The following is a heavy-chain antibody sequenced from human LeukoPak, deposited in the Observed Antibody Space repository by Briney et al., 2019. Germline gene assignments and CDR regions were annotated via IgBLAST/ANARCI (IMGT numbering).Heavy chain of an antibody. CDR3: AWEGAIVNGWFDP. D-gene: IGHD3-16*02. Sequence: GASVKVSCKASGYTFTGYYMHWVRQAPGQGLEWMGWINPNSGGTNYAQKFQGRVTMTRDTSISTAYMELSRLRSDDTAVYYCAWEGAIVNGWFDPWGQGTLVTVSS. CDR1: GYTFTGYY. J-gene: IGHJ5*02. CDR2: INPNSGGT. V-gene: IGHV1-2*02.